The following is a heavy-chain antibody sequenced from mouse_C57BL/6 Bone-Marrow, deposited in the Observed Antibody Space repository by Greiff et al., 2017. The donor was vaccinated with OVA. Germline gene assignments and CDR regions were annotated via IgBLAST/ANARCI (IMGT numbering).Heavy chain of an antibody. D-gene: IGHD2-3*01. CDR2: INPNNGGT. CDR3: AREPRDGYFYAMDY. CDR1: GYTFTDYN. V-gene: IGHV1-18*01. Sequence: EVQLKESGPELVKPGASVKIPCKASGYTFTDYNMDWVKQSHGKSLEWIGDINPNNGGTIYNQKFKGKATLTVDKSSSTAYMELRSLTSEDTAVYYCAREPRDGYFYAMDYWGQGTSVTVSS. J-gene: IGHJ4*01.